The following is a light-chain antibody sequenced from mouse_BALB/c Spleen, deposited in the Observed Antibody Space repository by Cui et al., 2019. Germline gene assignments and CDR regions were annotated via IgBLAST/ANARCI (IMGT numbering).Light chain of an antibody. V-gene: IGKV12-46*01. CDR1: ENIYSN. CDR3: QHFWGTPLT. J-gene: IGKJ5*01. Sequence: DIQMTQSPASLSVSVGETVTITCRASENIYSNLAWYQQKQGKSPQLLVYAATNLADGVPSRFSGSGSGTQYSLKINSLQSEDFGSYYCQHFWGTPLTFGAGTKLGLK. CDR2: AAT.